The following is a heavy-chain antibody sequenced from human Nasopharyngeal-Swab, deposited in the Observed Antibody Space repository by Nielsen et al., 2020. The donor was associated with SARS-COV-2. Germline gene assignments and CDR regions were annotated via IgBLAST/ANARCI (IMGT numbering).Heavy chain of an antibody. J-gene: IGHJ1*01. CDR1: GRSISSYY. V-gene: IGHV4-34*01. Sequence: SETLSLTCTVSGRSISSYYWSWIRQPPGKGLEWIGAINHSGSTNYNPSLKSRVTISVDTSKNQFSLKLSSVTAADTAVHYCARGYSYGECFQHWGQGTLVTVSS. CDR2: INHSGST. CDR3: ARGYSYGECFQH. D-gene: IGHD5-18*01.